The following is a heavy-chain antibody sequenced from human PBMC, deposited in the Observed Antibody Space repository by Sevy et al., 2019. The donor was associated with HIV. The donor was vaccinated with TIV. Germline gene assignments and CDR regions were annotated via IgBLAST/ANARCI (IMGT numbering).Heavy chain of an antibody. CDR2: ISSSSSYI. CDR3: ASDPCSGGSCYWRKDGMDV. V-gene: IGHV3-21*01. J-gene: IGHJ6*02. Sequence: GSLRLSCAASGFTFSSYSMNWVRQAPGKGLEWVSSISSSSSYIYYADSVKGRFTISRDNAKNSLYLQMNSLRAEDTAVYYCASDPCSGGSCYWRKDGMDVWGQGTTVTVSS. D-gene: IGHD2-15*01. CDR1: GFTFSSYS.